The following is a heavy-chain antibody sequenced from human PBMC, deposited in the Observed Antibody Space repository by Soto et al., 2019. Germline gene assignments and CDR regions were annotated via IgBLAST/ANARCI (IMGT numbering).Heavy chain of an antibody. CDR3: AKHVYTMVRGDDPREHFDY. Sequence: EVQLFESGGGLVQPGGSLRLSCAASGFTFSSYAMSWVRQAPGKGLEWVSAIGGSGGSTYYADSVKRRFTISRDNSKNTLYLQMNSLRAEDTAVYYCAKHVYTMVRGDDPREHFDYWGQGTLVNVSS. J-gene: IGHJ4*02. CDR2: IGGSGGST. V-gene: IGHV3-23*01. D-gene: IGHD3-10*01. CDR1: GFTFSSYA.